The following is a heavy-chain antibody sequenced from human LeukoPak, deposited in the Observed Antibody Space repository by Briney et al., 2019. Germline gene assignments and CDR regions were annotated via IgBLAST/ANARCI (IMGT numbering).Heavy chain of an antibody. D-gene: IGHD3-10*01. CDR1: GGSISSGGYS. CDR3: ASSMVRGVIAN. CDR2: IYRSGST. V-gene: IGHV4-30-2*01. J-gene: IGHJ4*02. Sequence: PSQTLSLTCAVSGGSISSGGYSWSWIRQPPGTGLEWIGYIYRSGSTYYNPSLKSRDTISVDRSKNQFSLKLSSVTAADTAVYYCASSMVRGVIANWGQGTLVTVSS.